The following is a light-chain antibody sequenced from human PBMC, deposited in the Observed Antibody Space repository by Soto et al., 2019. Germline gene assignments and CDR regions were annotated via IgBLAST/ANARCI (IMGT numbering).Light chain of an antibody. J-gene: IGKJ1*01. CDR3: MQATQLPWT. V-gene: IGKV2D-29*01. CDR1: QSLLHSDGKTY. CDR2: EVS. Sequence: IVMTQTPLSLSVTPGQPASISCKSSQSLLHSDGKTYLYWYLQKPGQPPQLLIYEVSNRFSAVSDRLSGIGSVTDFTLNIRRVEAEDVGIYYCMQATQLPWTFGQGTKVEIK.